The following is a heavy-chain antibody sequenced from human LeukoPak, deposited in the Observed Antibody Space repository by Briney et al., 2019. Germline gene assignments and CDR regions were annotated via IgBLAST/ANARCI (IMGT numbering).Heavy chain of an antibody. V-gene: IGHV4-39*07. CDR3: ARGWLSHYYYYYYMDV. CDR2: IYYSGST. J-gene: IGHJ6*03. CDR1: GGSISSSSYY. Sequence: SETLSLTCTVSGGSISSSSYYWGWIRQPPGKGLEWIGSIYYSGSTYYNPSLKSRVTISVDTSKNQFSLKLSSVTAADTAVYYCARGWLSHYYYYYYMDVWGKGTTVTVSS. D-gene: IGHD3-22*01.